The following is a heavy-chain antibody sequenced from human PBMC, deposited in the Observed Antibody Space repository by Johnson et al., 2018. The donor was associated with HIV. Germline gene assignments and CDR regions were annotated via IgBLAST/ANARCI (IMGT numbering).Heavy chain of an antibody. CDR3: TRDRDGVGVS. CDR1: GFTFSSYA. D-gene: IGHD3-10*01. J-gene: IGHJ3*01. Sequence: QVTLVESGGGVVQPGRSLRLSCAASGFTFSSYAMHWVRQAPGKGLEWVAVISYDGSNKYYADSVKGRFTISRDNAKNTLYLQMSSLKTEDTAVYYCTRDRDGVGVSWGQGTMVTVSS. CDR2: ISYDGSNK. V-gene: IGHV3-30*04.